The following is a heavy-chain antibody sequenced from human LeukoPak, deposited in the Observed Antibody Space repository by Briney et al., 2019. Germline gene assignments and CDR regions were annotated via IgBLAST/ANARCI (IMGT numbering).Heavy chain of an antibody. CDR3: ARGRGSSGYINWFDP. D-gene: IGHD3-22*01. CDR1: GYTFTSYD. J-gene: IGHJ5*02. CDR2: MNPNSGNT. V-gene: IGHV1-8*03. Sequence: GASVKVSCKASGYTFTSYDINWVRQATGQGLEWVGWMNPNSGNTGYAQKFQGRVTITRNTSISTAYMELSSLRSEDTAVYYCARGRGSSGYINWFDPWGQGTLVTVSS.